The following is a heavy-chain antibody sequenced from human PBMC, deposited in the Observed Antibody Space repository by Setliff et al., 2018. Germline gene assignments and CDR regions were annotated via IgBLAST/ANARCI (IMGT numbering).Heavy chain of an antibody. V-gene: IGHV1-18*01. CDR3: ARDEIRPITPDY. Sequence: ASVKVSCKTSGYTFTDYGISWVRQAPGQRLEWVGWIRASNDETDYAQKFRGRVTMTTDTSTSTAYMERRSLTSDDTAVYYCARDEIRPITPDYWGQGTRGTVSA. J-gene: IGHJ4*02. CDR2: IRASNDET. CDR1: GYTFTDYG. D-gene: IGHD1-20*01.